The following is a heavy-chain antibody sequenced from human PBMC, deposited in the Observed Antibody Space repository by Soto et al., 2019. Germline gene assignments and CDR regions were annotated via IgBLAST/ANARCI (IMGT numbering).Heavy chain of an antibody. CDR3: ARRDIDAAMAFDY. V-gene: IGHV5-10-1*01. CDR2: IDPSDSYT. D-gene: IGHD5-18*01. CDR1: GYSFTSYW. J-gene: IGHJ4*02. Sequence: GESLKISCKGSGYSFTSYWISWVRQMPGEGLEWMGRIDPSDSYTNYSPSFQGHVTISADKSISTAYLQWSSLKASDTAMYYCARRDIDAAMAFDYWGQGTLVTVSS.